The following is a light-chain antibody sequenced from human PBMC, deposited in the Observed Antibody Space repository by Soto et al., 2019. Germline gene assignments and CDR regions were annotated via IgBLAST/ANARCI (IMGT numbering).Light chain of an antibody. CDR3: SSYAGSNMGV. Sequence: QSVLTQPASVSGSPGQSITISCTGTSSDVGGYNYVSWYQQHPGKAPKLMIYEVSNRPSGVSNRFSGSKSGNTASLTISGLQAEDEADYYCSSYAGSNMGVFGSGTKVTVL. V-gene: IGLV2-14*01. J-gene: IGLJ1*01. CDR2: EVS. CDR1: SSDVGGYNY.